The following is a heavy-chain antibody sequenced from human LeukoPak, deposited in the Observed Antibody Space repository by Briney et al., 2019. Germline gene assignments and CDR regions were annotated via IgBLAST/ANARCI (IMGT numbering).Heavy chain of an antibody. V-gene: IGHV4-31*03. CDR3: ARLDYDILTGYFNWFDP. Sequence: SETLSLTCTVSGGSISSGGYYWSWIRQHPGKGLEWIGYIYYSGSTYYNPSLKSRVTISVDTSKNQFSLKLSSVTAADTAVYYCARLDYDILTGYFNWFDPWGQGTLVTVSS. CDR2: IYYSGST. J-gene: IGHJ5*02. D-gene: IGHD3-9*01. CDR1: GGSISSGGYY.